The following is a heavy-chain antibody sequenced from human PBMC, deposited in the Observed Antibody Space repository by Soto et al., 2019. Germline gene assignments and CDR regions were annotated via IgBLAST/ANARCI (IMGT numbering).Heavy chain of an antibody. CDR3: ARGYLYSI. V-gene: IGHV3-48*03. CDR1: GFIFSSYD. D-gene: IGHD3-3*02. Sequence: GGSLRLSCAASGFIFSSYDMNWVRQAPGKGLEWVSFISSSGSPVYYADSVRGRFTISRDNAKNSLSLQMNSLRAEDTAVYYSARGYLYSIWGQGTLVTVSS. CDR2: ISSSGSPV. J-gene: IGHJ4*02.